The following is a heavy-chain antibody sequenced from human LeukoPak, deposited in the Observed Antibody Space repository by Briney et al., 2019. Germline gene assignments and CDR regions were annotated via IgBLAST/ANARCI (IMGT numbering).Heavy chain of an antibody. J-gene: IGHJ3*02. CDR2: INPNSGGT. CDR3: ARNYYDSSGYWSAFDI. Sequence: GASVKVSCKASGYTFTGYYMHWVRQAPGQGLEWMGWINPNSGGTNYAQKFQGRVTMTRDTSISTAYMELSRLRSDDTAVYYCARNYYDSSGYWSAFDIWGQGTMVTVSS. D-gene: IGHD3-22*01. V-gene: IGHV1-2*02. CDR1: GYTFTGYY.